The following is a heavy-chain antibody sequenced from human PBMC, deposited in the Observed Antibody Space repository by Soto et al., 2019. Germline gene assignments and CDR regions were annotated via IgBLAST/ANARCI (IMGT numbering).Heavy chain of an antibody. CDR1: GGPFSSYA. D-gene: IGHD6-13*01. V-gene: IGHV1-69*13. CDR3: ARAASKQQLVYYFDY. J-gene: IGHJ4*02. Sequence: PVKVSCKASGGPFSSYAISWVRQAPGQGLEWMGGIIPIFGTANYAQKFQGRVTITADESTSTAYMELSSLRSEDTAVYCCARAASKQQLVYYFDYWGQGTLVTVSS. CDR2: IIPIFGTA.